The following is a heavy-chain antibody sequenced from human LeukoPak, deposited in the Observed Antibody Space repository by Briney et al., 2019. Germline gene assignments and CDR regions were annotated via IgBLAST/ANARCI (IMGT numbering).Heavy chain of an antibody. Sequence: GGSLRLSCAASGFTVVTNYINWVRQPPGKGMEWVSVTYGGGSKYYADSVKGRFTTSRDNSKNTLYLQMNSLRAEDTAVYYCAKDYNRAYYYGSGFDYWGQGTLVTVSS. D-gene: IGHD3-10*01. V-gene: IGHV3-66*02. CDR2: TYGGGSK. CDR1: GFTVVTNY. J-gene: IGHJ4*02. CDR3: AKDYNRAYYYGSGFDY.